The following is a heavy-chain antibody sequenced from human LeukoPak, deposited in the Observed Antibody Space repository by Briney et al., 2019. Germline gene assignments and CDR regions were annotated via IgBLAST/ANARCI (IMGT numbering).Heavy chain of an antibody. J-gene: IGHJ6*03. V-gene: IGHV3-11*04. CDR1: GFTLSDFS. D-gene: IGHD5-18*01. CDR2: ISGRGATI. CDR3: ARDRVVDTAKRGSFYYFYMDV. Sequence: GGALRLSCVASGFTLSDFSMNWSRQAPGKGLEWRSYISGRGATIYYADSVKGRFSISRDNANRSLYLQVNSLRAEDTAVYLCARDRVVDTAKRGSFYYFYMDVWGKGTTVTVS.